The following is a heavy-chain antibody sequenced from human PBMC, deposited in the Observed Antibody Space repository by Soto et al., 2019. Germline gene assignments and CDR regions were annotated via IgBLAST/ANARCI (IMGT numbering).Heavy chain of an antibody. V-gene: IGHV3-23*01. CDR3: ATGQGGYGMDV. D-gene: IGHD1-26*01. Sequence: GGSLRLSCAASGFTFRGYAMSWVRQAPGKGLEWVSAISEGAVATNYADSVNGRFTISRDNSRNTLYLQMNSLRAEDTAVYYCATGQGGYGMDVWGQGTTVTVSS. CDR2: ISEGAVAT. CDR1: GFTFRGYA. J-gene: IGHJ6*02.